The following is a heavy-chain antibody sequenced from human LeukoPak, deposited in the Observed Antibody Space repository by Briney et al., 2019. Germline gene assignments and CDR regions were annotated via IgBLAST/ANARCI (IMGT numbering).Heavy chain of an antibody. J-gene: IGHJ5*02. D-gene: IGHD3-22*01. CDR3: ARLTYYYESGGSSNWFDP. CDR1: GFTFSSYS. CDR2: ISSSSSYI. V-gene: IGHV3-21*01. Sequence: GGSLRLSCAASGFTFSSYSMNWVRQAPGKGLEWVSSISSSSSYIYYGDSVQGRFTISRDNAKNSLYLQMNSLRAEDTAVYYCARLTYYYESGGSSNWFDPWGQGTLVTVSS.